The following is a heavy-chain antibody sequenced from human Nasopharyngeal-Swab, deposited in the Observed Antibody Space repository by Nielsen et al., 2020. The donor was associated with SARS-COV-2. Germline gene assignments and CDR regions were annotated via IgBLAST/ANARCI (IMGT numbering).Heavy chain of an antibody. J-gene: IGHJ6*03. V-gene: IGHV3-9*01. CDR3: AKGRYSSTDYYMDV. Sequence: SLKISCAASGFTFSSYWMHWVRQAPGKGLEWVSGINWNSGTTGYADSVKGRFTISRDNAKNSLYLQMNSLRTEDTALYYCAKGRYSSTDYYMDVWGKGTTVTVSS. CDR1: GFTFSSYW. CDR2: INWNSGTT. D-gene: IGHD2-2*01.